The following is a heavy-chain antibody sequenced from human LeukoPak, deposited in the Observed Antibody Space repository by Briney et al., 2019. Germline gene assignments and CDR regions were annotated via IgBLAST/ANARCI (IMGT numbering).Heavy chain of an antibody. Sequence: SETLSLTCTVSGGSISSSSYYWGWIRQPPGKGLEWIGSIYYSGSTYYNPSLKSRVTISVDTSKNQFSLKLSSVTAADTAVYYCARDGVTMIVVSQDAFDIWGQGTMVTVSS. CDR3: ARDGVTMIVVSQDAFDI. CDR1: GGSISSSSYY. V-gene: IGHV4-39*07. D-gene: IGHD3-22*01. J-gene: IGHJ3*02. CDR2: IYYSGST.